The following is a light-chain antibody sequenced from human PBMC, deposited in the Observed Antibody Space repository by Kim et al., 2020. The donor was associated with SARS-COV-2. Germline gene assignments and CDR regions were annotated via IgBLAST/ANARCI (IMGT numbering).Light chain of an antibody. V-gene: IGKV1-33*01. J-gene: IGKJ2*01. CDR3: QQFNNLPYT. Sequence: SASVGDRVTITCQASQDIRRSLNWYQQKSGKAPKLLIYDVSILERGVPSRFSGSGSGTDFTLTITSVQPEDMVTYYCQQFNNLPYTFGQGTKLEI. CDR2: DVS. CDR1: QDIRRS.